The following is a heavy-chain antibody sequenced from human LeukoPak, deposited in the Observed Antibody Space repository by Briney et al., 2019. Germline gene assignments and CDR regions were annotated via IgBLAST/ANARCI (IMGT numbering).Heavy chain of an antibody. CDR2: TSSSSSAK. V-gene: IGHV3-48*02. Sequence: PGGSLRLSCAASGFTFSSYSMNWVRQAPGKGLEWVSYTSSSSSAKYYADSVKGRFTISRDNAKNSLYLQMNSLRDEDTAVYYCARDLAMAVTDPFDYWGQGTLVTVSS. J-gene: IGHJ4*02. CDR3: ARDLAMAVTDPFDY. D-gene: IGHD2-21*02. CDR1: GFTFSSYS.